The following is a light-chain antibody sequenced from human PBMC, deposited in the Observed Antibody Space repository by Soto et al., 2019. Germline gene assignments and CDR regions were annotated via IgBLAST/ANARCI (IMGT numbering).Light chain of an antibody. CDR2: EDT. CDR3: QSYDTSLTYV. J-gene: IGLJ1*01. Sequence: QSVLMQPPSVSGAPGQSVTISCTGTSSNVGAGYGVYWYQKLPGTAPKLRILEDTNRPSGLPDRFSASTSGISASLTITGLQAEDEADYYCQSYDTSLTYVFGTGTKLTVL. CDR1: SSNVGAGYG. V-gene: IGLV1-40*01.